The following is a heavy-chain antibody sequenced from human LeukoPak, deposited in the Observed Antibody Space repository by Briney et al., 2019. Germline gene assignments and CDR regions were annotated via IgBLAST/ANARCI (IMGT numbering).Heavy chain of an antibody. V-gene: IGHV4-39*07. CDR1: GGSISSSSYY. Sequence: SETLSLTCTVSGGSISSSSYYWGWIRQPPGKGLEWIGSIYYSGSTYYNPSLKSEVTISVDTSKNQFSLKLSSVTAADTAVYYCARVPRNCGGDCYSDDAFDIWGQGTMVTVSS. CDR2: IYYSGST. CDR3: ARVPRNCGGDCYSDDAFDI. D-gene: IGHD2-21*02. J-gene: IGHJ3*02.